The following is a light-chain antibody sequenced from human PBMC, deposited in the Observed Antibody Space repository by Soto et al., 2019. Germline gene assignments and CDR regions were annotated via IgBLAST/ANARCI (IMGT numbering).Light chain of an antibody. J-gene: IGKJ3*01. Sequence: DIQMTQSPSSLSASVGDRVTITCRASRSISSYLNWYQQKPGKAHKLLIYAASSLQSGVPSRFSGSGSGTDFTLTISSLQPEDFATYYFQQSYSTPLFTFGPGTKVDIK. CDR3: QQSYSTPLFT. CDR1: RSISSY. V-gene: IGKV1-39*01. CDR2: AAS.